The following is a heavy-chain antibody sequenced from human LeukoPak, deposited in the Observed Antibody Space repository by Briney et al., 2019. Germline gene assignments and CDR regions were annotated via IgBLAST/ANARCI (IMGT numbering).Heavy chain of an antibody. CDR1: GFTFSSYV. CDR2: ISYDGSNE. CDR3: ARHARLLGLDY. J-gene: IGHJ4*02. V-gene: IGHV3-30*04. D-gene: IGHD3-22*01. Sequence: GGSLRLSCAASGFTFSSYVMHWVRQAPGKGLEWVAIISYDGSNEYYADSVKGRFTISRDNSKNTLYLQMNSLRAADTAVYYCARHARLLGLDYWGQGTLVTVSS.